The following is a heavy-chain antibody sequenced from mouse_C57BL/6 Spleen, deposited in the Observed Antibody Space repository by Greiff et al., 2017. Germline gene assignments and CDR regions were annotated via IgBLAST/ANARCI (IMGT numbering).Heavy chain of an antibody. CDR3: ARHEEGYYGSSSGYFDG. Sequence: QVQLQQSGAELVKPGASVKLSCKASGYTFTEYTIHWVKQRSGQGLEWIGWFYPGSGSIKYNEKFKDKATLTADKSSSTVYMELRRLTSEDSAVYFCARHEEGYYGSSSGYFDGWGTGTTVTVSS. CDR1: GYTFTEYT. V-gene: IGHV1-62-2*01. J-gene: IGHJ1*03. D-gene: IGHD1-1*01. CDR2: FYPGSGSI.